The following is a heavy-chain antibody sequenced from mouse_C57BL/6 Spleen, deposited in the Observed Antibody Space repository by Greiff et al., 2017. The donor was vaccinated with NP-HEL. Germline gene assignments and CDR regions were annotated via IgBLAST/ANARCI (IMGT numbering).Heavy chain of an antibody. Sequence: EVQRVESGGGLVQPGGSLSLSCAASGFTFTDYYMSWVRQPPGKALEWLGFIRNKANGYTTEYSASVKGRFTISRDNSQSILYLQMNALRAEDSATYYCASFPLYYSNYAFAYWGQGTLVTVSA. J-gene: IGHJ3*01. V-gene: IGHV7-3*01. D-gene: IGHD2-5*01. CDR3: ASFPLYYSNYAFAY. CDR1: GFTFTDYY. CDR2: IRNKANGYTT.